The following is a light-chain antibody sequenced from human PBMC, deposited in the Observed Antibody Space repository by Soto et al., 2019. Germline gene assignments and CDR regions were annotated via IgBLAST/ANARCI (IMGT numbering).Light chain of an antibody. CDR2: AAS. V-gene: IGKV1-9*01. CDR1: QGISSH. J-gene: IGKJ4*01. CDR3: QQLNSYPLT. Sequence: DIQLTQSPSLLSASVGDRVTITCRASQGISSHLAWYQQKSGKAPKLLMYAASTLQSGVPSRFSGSGSGTEFTITISSLQPEDFATYYCQQLNSYPLTFGGGTKVEIK.